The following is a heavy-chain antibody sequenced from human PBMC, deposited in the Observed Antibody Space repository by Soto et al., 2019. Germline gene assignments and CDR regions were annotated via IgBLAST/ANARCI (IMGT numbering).Heavy chain of an antibody. D-gene: IGHD4-17*01. Sequence: GVSLRLSCSASGFTFNNYAMHWVRQAPGKGLEYISGISNNGGDIYYADSVKGRFIVSRDKSKNTLYLQMRSLRGVDTAVYYCVKGNNYGIMNWFDSWGSGTTVTVSS. CDR3: VKGNNYGIMNWFDS. CDR1: GFTFNNYA. V-gene: IGHV3-64D*06. CDR2: ISNNGGDI. J-gene: IGHJ5*01.